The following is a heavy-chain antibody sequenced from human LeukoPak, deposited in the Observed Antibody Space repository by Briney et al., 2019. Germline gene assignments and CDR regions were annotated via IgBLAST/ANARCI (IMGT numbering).Heavy chain of an antibody. V-gene: IGHV3-53*01. Sequence: GGSLRLSCAASGFSVSNYYMSWVRQPPGKGLEWVSVMYTGGGRYYGDSVKGRFTISRDNSKNTLYLQMNSLRAEDTAVYYCAKFLVGYSYGFLDYWGQGTLVTVSS. CDR3: AKFLVGYSYGFLDY. CDR2: MYTGGGR. J-gene: IGHJ4*02. D-gene: IGHD5-18*01. CDR1: GFSVSNYY.